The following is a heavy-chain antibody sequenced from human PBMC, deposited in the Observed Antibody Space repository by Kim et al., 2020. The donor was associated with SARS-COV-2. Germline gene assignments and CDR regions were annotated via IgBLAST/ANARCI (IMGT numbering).Heavy chain of an antibody. D-gene: IGHD6-13*01. CDR2: IIPIFGTA. CDR3: ARDARGAAAGKPYYYYYGMDV. J-gene: IGHJ6*02. V-gene: IGHV1-69*13. Sequence: SVKVSCKASGGTFSSYAISWVRQAPGQGLEWMGGIIPIFGTANYAQKFQGRVTITADESTSTAYMELSSLRSEDTAVYYCARDARGAAAGKPYYYYYGMDVWGQGTTVTVSS. CDR1: GGTFSSYA.